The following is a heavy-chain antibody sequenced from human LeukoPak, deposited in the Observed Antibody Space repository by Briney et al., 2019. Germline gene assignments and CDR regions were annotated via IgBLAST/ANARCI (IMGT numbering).Heavy chain of an antibody. CDR3: AKAGALAVAGNFDY. CDR1: GFTFSSYA. D-gene: IGHD6-19*01. J-gene: IGHJ4*02. V-gene: IGHV3-23*01. CDR2: ISGSGGST. Sequence: GRSLRLSCAASGFTFSSYAMSWVRQAPGKGLEWVSAISGSGGSTYYADSVKGRFTISRDNSKNTLYLQMNSLRAEDTAVYYCAKAGALAVAGNFDYWGQGTLVTVSS.